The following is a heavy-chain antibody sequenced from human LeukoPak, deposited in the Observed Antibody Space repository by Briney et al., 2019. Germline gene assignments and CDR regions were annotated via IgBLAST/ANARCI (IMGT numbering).Heavy chain of an antibody. V-gene: IGHV3-23*01. Sequence: PGGSLRLSCAAAGFTFSSYATSWVRQAPGKGLEWVSAISGSGGSTYYADSVKGRFTISRDNSKNTLYLQMNSLRAEDTAVYYCARYPSYYDFWSGYNWFDPWGQGTLVTVSS. CDR1: GFTFSSYA. CDR2: ISGSGGST. D-gene: IGHD3-3*01. J-gene: IGHJ5*02. CDR3: ARYPSYYDFWSGYNWFDP.